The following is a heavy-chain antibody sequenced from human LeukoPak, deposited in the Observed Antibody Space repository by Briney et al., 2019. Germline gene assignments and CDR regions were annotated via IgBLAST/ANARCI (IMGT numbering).Heavy chain of an antibody. V-gene: IGHV4-30-4*01. CDR3: ARDKYGATDYFDY. D-gene: IGHD4/OR15-4a*01. J-gene: IGHJ4*02. CDR2: ISHSGGT. CDR1: GGSISSGDYY. Sequence: PSETLSLTCTVSGGSISSGDYYWSWIRQPPGKGLEWIAYISHSGGTYYNPSLKSRATISLDTSRNQFSLKLSSVTAADTAVYYCARDKYGATDYFDYWGQGTLVTVSS.